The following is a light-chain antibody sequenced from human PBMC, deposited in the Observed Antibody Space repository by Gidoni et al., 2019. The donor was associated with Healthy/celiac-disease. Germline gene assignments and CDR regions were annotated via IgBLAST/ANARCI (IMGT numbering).Light chain of an antibody. CDR2: AAS. J-gene: IGKJ4*01. Sequence: DIQMTQSPSSLSASVGDRVSITCRASQSINSYLNWYQQKPGKAPKLLIYAASSLQCGVPSRFSGSGSRTDFTLTISSLQPEDFATYYCQQSHSTPSTFGGGTQVDIK. CDR3: QQSHSTPST. V-gene: IGKV1-39*01. CDR1: QSINSY.